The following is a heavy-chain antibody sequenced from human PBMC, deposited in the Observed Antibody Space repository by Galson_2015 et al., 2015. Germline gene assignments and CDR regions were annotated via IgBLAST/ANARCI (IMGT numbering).Heavy chain of an antibody. CDR3: ARDRPGWLTPAFLSDY. V-gene: IGHV3-48*02. CDR2: ISSSSSTI. Sequence: SLRLSCAASGFTFSSYSMNWVRQAPGKGLEWVSYISSSSSTIYYADSVKGRFTISRDNAKNSLYLQMNSLRDEDTAVYYCARDRPGWLTPAFLSDYWGQGTLVTVSS. J-gene: IGHJ4*02. CDR1: GFTFSSYS. D-gene: IGHD6-19*01.